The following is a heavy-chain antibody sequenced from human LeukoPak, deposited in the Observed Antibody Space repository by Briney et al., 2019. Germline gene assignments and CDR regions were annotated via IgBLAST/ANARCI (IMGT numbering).Heavy chain of an antibody. D-gene: IGHD3-10*01. V-gene: IGHV3-64D*06. CDR3: VKASYGSGSYYDY. Sequence: PGGSLRHSCSASGFTFSSYAMHWVRQAPGKGLEYVSAISSNGGSTYYADSVKGRFTISRDNSRNTLYLQMSRLRAEDTAVYYCVKASYGSGSYYDYWGQGTLVTVSS. J-gene: IGHJ4*02. CDR1: GFTFSSYA. CDR2: ISSNGGST.